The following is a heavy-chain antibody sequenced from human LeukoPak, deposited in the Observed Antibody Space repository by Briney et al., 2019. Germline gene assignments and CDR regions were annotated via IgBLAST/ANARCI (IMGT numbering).Heavy chain of an antibody. Sequence: SETLSLTCTVSGGSISSGSYYWSWIRQPAGKGLEWIGRIYTSGSTNYNPSLKSRVTISVDTSKNQFSLKLSSVTAADTAVYYCARAPGMVNYFGYWGQGTLVTVSS. CDR1: GGSISSGSYY. CDR2: IYTSGST. J-gene: IGHJ4*02. V-gene: IGHV4-61*02. CDR3: ARAPGMVNYFGY. D-gene: IGHD2-21*01.